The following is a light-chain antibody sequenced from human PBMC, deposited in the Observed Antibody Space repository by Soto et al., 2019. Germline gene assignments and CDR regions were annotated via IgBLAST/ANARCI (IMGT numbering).Light chain of an antibody. J-gene: IGLJ2*01. Sequence: VLTQSPSASASLGASVKLTCTLSSGHISYAIAWHQQQPEKGPRYLMKLNSDGSHSKGDGIPDRFSGSSSGAERYLTISSLQSEDEADYYCQTWGTGIQVFGGGTKLTVL. V-gene: IGLV4-69*01. CDR3: QTWGTGIQV. CDR2: LNSDGSH. CDR1: SGHISYA.